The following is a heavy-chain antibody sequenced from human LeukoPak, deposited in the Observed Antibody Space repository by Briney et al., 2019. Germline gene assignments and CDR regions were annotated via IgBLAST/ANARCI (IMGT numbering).Heavy chain of an antibody. CDR3: ARGPPYGSRSGYFDY. Sequence: GGSLRLSCAASGFTFSNNWMTRVRQAPGKGLEWVASVKKDASEKYYVDSVKGRFTISRDNAKNSLYLQMNSLRVEDTAVYYCARGPPYGSRSGYFDYWGQGTLVTVSS. J-gene: IGHJ4*02. CDR2: VKKDASEK. D-gene: IGHD3-10*01. CDR1: GFTFSNNW. V-gene: IGHV3-7*01.